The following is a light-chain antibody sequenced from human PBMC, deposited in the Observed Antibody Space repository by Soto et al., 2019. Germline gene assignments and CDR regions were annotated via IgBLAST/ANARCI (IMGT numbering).Light chain of an antibody. CDR1: QSASRSY. J-gene: IGKJ2*01. CDR3: QQYGSSPYT. V-gene: IGKV3-20*01. Sequence: EIVLTQSPGTLSLSPGERATLSCRASQSASRSYLAWYQQKPGQAPRLLIYGASSRATGIPDRFSGSGSGTDFTLTISRLEPEDFAVYYCQQYGSSPYTFGQGTKLEIK. CDR2: GAS.